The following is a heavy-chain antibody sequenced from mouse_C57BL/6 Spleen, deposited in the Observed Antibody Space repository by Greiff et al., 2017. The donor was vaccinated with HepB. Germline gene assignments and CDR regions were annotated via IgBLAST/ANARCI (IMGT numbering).Heavy chain of an antibody. D-gene: IGHD1-1*01. CDR1: GYTFTSYW. CDR3: AATVVAPYAMDY. J-gene: IGHJ4*01. V-gene: IGHV1-52*01. CDR2: IDPSDSET. Sequence: QVQLKESGAELVRPGSSVKLSCKASGYTFTSYWMHWVKQRPIQGLEWIGNIDPSDSETHYNQKFKDKATLTVDKSSSTAYMQLSSLTSEDSAVYYCAATVVAPYAMDYWGQGTSVTVSS.